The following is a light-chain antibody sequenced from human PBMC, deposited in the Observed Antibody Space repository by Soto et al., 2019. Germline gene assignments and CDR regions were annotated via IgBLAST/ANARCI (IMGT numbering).Light chain of an antibody. CDR3: QQYGSSSFT. Sequence: EIVLTQSPGTLSLSPGERATLSCRASQSVSSSYLAWYQQKPGQAPRLLIYGASSRATGIPDRFSGGGCGTDFTLTISRLEPEDFAVYYWQQYGSSSFTFGPGTKVDIK. V-gene: IGKV3-20*01. J-gene: IGKJ3*01. CDR2: GAS. CDR1: QSVSSSY.